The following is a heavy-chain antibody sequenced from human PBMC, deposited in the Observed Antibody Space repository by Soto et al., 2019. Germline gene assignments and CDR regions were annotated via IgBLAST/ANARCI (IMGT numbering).Heavy chain of an antibody. CDR3: ASDPPLAAPFDY. Sequence: GGSLRLSCAASGFTFSSYWMSWVRQAPGKGLEWVANIKQDGSEKYYVDSVKGRFTISRDNAKTSLYLQMNSLRAEDTAVYYCASDPPLAAPFDYWGQGTLVTVSS. J-gene: IGHJ4*02. D-gene: IGHD6-13*01. CDR1: GFTFSSYW. CDR2: IKQDGSEK. V-gene: IGHV3-7*01.